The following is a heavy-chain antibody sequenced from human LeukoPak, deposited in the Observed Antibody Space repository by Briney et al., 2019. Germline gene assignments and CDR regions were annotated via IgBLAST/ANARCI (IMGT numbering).Heavy chain of an antibody. CDR2: ISAYNGNT. J-gene: IGHJ6*02. Sequence: GASVKVACKASGYTFTSYGISWVRQAPGQGLEWMGWISAYNGNTNYAQKLQGRVTMTTDTSTSTAYMELRSLRSDDTAVYYCARSGGGWELLYYYGMDAWGQGTTVTVSS. V-gene: IGHV1-18*01. CDR3: ARSGGGWELLYYYGMDA. D-gene: IGHD1-26*01. CDR1: GYTFTSYG.